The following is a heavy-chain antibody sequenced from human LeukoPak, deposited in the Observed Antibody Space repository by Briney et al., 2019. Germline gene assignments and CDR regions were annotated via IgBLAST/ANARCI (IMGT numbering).Heavy chain of an antibody. D-gene: IGHD3-3*01. V-gene: IGHV3-23*01. CDR3: AKDTPGSDYDFWSGYSMDV. Sequence: GGSLRLSCAASGFTFSSYAMSWVRQAPGKGLEWVSAISGSGGSTYYADSVKGRFTISRDNSKNTLYLQMNSLRAEDTAVYYCAKDTPGSDYDFWSGYSMDVWGQGTTVTVSS. CDR1: GFTFSSYA. CDR2: ISGSGGST. J-gene: IGHJ6*02.